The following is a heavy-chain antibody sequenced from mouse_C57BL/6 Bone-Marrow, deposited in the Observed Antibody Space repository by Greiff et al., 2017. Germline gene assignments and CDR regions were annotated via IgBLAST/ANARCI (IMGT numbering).Heavy chain of an antibody. J-gene: IGHJ1*03. D-gene: IGHD1-1*01. V-gene: IGHV14-4*01. CDR1: GFNIKDDY. Sequence: EVQLQQSGAELVRPGASVKLSCTASGFNIKDDYMPWVKQRPEHGLEWIGWIDPENGDTESASKFQGKAPITADTSSNTAYRQLSSLTSEDTAVYYCTTRYGSHWYFDVWGTGTTVTVSS. CDR3: TTRYGSHWYFDV. CDR2: IDPENGDT.